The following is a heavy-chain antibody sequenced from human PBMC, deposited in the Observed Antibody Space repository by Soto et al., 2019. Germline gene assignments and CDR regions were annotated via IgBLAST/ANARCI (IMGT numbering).Heavy chain of an antibody. CDR2: INHSGST. V-gene: IGHV4-34*01. J-gene: IGHJ4*02. D-gene: IGHD6-13*01. CDR3: ARGRGWQQLVSRYFDY. CDR1: GGSFSGYY. Sequence: SEILSLTCAVYGGSFSGYYWSWIRQPPGKGLEWIGEINHSGSTNYNPSLKSRVTISVDTSKNQFSLKLSSVAAADTAVYYCARGRGWQQLVSRYFDYWGQGTLVTVSS.